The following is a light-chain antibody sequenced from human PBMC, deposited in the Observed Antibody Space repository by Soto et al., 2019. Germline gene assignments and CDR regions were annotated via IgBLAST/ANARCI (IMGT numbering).Light chain of an antibody. CDR2: EGT. J-gene: IGLJ1*01. CDR3: CSYAGGSTYV. Sequence: QSVLTQPASVSGSPGQSITISCTGTSSDVGSYNLVSWYQHPPGKAPKFMIYEGTKRPPGVSTRFSGSKSGNTASLTISGLQAEDEAYYYCCSYAGGSTYVFGTGTKV. CDR1: SSDVGSYNL. V-gene: IGLV2-23*01.